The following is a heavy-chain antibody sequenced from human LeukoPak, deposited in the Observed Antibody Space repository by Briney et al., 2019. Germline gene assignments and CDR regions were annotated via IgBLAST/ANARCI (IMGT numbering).Heavy chain of an antibody. Sequence: SGGCLRLSCAASGFTFSSYALSWVRQAPGKGLEWVSAIIGSGGSTYYADSVKGRFTISRDNSKNTLYLQMNSLRAEDTAVYYCASGLSYCSSTSCKRLDYWGQGTLVTVSS. CDR3: ASGLSYCSSTSCKRLDY. J-gene: IGHJ4*02. D-gene: IGHD2-2*01. CDR1: GFTFSSYA. CDR2: IIGSGGST. V-gene: IGHV3-23*01.